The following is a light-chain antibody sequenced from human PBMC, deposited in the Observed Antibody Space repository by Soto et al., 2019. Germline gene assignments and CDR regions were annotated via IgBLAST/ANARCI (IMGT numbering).Light chain of an antibody. CDR2: NNL. Sequence: QSVLTQPPSVSGAPGQRVTISCTGSSSNFGAGYEVHWYKQVPGAAPTLVIFNNLNRPSGVPERFSGSKSGTSASLVISGLQAEDEADYYCNSYVAGSNVFGTGTKVTVL. V-gene: IGLV1-40*01. CDR3: NSYVAGSNV. CDR1: SSNFGAGYE. J-gene: IGLJ1*01.